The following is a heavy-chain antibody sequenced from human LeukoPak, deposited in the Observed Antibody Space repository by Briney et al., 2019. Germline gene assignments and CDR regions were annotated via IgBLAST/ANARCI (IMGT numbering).Heavy chain of an antibody. CDR3: ARMARGSHTDY. D-gene: IGHD5-12*01. V-gene: IGHV3-48*01. CDR1: GFTFSSYS. Sequence: GGSLRLSCAASGFTFSSYSMNWVRQAPGKGLEWVSYISSSSSTIYYAGSVKGRFTISRDNAKNSLYLQMNSLRAEDTAVYYCARMARGSHTDYWGQGTLVTVSS. J-gene: IGHJ4*02. CDR2: ISSSSSTI.